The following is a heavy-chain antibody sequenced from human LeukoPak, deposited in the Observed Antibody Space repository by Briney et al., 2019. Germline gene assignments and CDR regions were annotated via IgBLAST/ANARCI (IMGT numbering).Heavy chain of an antibody. Sequence: ASVKVSCKASGYTFTGYYMNWVRHAPGQGLEWMGWINPNSGDTHYVQEFQGRVTVTRDTSISTAYMELSRLRSDDTAVYYCARDLANANFDCWGQGTLVTVSS. J-gene: IGHJ4*02. CDR3: ARDLANANFDC. CDR2: INPNSGDT. CDR1: GYTFTGYY. V-gene: IGHV1-2*02.